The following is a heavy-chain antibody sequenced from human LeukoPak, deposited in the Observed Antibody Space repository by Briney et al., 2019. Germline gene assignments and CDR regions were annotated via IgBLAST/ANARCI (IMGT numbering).Heavy chain of an antibody. J-gene: IGHJ4*02. CDR3: ARAIIVVVPAAMGY. CDR2: INPNSGGT. V-gene: IGHV1-2*02. CDR1: GYTFTGYY. D-gene: IGHD2-2*01. Sequence: GASVKVSFTASGYTFTGYYMHWVRQAPGQGLEWMGWINPNSGGTNYAQKFQGRVTMTRDTSISTAYMELSRLRSDDTAVYYCARAIIVVVPAAMGYWGQGTLVTVSS.